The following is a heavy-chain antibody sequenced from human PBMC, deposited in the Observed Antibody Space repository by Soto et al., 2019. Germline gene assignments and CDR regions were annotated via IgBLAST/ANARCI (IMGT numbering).Heavy chain of an antibody. J-gene: IGHJ4*02. Sequence: SETLSLTCAVSGYSISSGYYWGWIRQPPGKGLEWIGSIYHSGSTYYNPSLKSRVTISVDTSKNQFSLKLSSVTAADTAVYYCARDLFAIGAITLDFDYCGQGTLVTVSS. V-gene: IGHV4-38-2*02. CDR1: GYSISSGYY. CDR2: IYHSGST. CDR3: ARDLFAIGAITLDFDY. D-gene: IGHD2-21*01.